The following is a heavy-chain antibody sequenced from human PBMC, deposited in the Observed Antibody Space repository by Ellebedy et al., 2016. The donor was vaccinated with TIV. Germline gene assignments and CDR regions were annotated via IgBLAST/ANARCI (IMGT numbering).Heavy chain of an antibody. Sequence: GESLKISCAASGFTFSSYAMHWVRQAPGKGLEWVAVISYDGTNKYADSVKGRFTISRDNSKNTLYLQMDSLRAEDTAVYYCARDPGGGGDYGDNWFDPWGRGTVVTVSS. CDR3: ARDPGGGGDYGDNWFDP. CDR1: GFTFSSYA. J-gene: IGHJ5*02. D-gene: IGHD4-17*01. V-gene: IGHV3-30*07. CDR2: ISYDGTNK.